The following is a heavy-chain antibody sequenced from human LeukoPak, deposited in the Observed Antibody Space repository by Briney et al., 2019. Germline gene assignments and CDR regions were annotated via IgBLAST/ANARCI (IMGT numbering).Heavy chain of an antibody. CDR3: AGGDGYSRDAFDI. Sequence: PSETLSLTCAVYGGSFSGYYWSWIRQPPGKGLEWIGEINHSGSTNYNPSLKSRVTMSVDTSKNQFSLKLSSVTAADTAVYYCAGGDGYSRDAFDIWGQGTMVTVSS. V-gene: IGHV4-34*01. J-gene: IGHJ3*02. CDR1: GGSFSGYY. D-gene: IGHD5-24*01. CDR2: INHSGST.